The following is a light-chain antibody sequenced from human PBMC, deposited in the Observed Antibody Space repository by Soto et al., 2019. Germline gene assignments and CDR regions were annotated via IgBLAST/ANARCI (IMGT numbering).Light chain of an antibody. CDR1: SSNIGSNT. CDR3: AVWDDTLNGWL. CDR2: SNS. V-gene: IGLV1-44*01. Sequence: QSVQTQPPSASGTPGQRVTISCSGSSSNIGSNTVNWYQQLPGTAPRLLIYSNSQRPSGVPDRFSGSKSGTSASLAISGLQSEDEADYYCAVWDDTLNGWLFGGGTKLTVL. J-gene: IGLJ3*02.